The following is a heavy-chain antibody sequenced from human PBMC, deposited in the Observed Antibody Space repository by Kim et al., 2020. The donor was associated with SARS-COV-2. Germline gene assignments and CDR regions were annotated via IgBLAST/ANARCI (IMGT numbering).Heavy chain of an antibody. CDR1: GYPFTGYY. J-gene: IGHJ6*02. V-gene: IGHV1-2*05. CDR2: INPNSGGT. CDR3: ARETFSLTDGMDV. D-gene: IGHD3-16*01. Sequence: ASVKVSCKASGYPFTGYYLHWVRQAPGQGLEWMGRINPNSGGTNYAQKFQGRVTMTRDTSITTAYMELSSLRYDDTVVYYCARETFSLTDGMDVWGQGT.